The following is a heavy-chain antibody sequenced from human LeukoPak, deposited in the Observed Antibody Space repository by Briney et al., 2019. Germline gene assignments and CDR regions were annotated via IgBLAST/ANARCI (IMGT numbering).Heavy chain of an antibody. CDR2: INSDGSIT. D-gene: IGHD2-2*01. Sequence: GGSLRLSCAASGSTFSSYWMHWVRQAPGKGLVWVSRINSDGSITTYADSVRGRFTISRDNAKSTLYLQVNSLRAEDTAVYYCASSTQISKYADYWGQGALVTVSS. CDR1: GSTFSSYW. V-gene: IGHV3-74*01. J-gene: IGHJ4*02. CDR3: ASSTQISKYADY.